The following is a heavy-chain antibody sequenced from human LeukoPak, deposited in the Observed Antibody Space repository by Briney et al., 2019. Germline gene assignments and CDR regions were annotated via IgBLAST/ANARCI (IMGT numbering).Heavy chain of an antibody. D-gene: IGHD4-17*01. J-gene: IGHJ4*02. CDR3: ASQYKTVTTYY. V-gene: IGHV3-48*04. CDR1: GFTFSSYA. Sequence: GGSLRLSCAASGFTFSSYAMSWVRQAPGKGLEWVSYISSSGSTIYYADSVKGRFTISRDNAKNSLYLQMNSLRAEDTAVYYCASQYKTVTTYYWGQGTLVTVSS. CDR2: ISSSGSTI.